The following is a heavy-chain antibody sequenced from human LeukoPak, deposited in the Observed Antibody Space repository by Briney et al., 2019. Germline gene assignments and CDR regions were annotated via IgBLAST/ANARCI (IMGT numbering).Heavy chain of an antibody. CDR2: IFYTASS. D-gene: IGHD4-17*01. V-gene: IGHV4-59*01. J-gene: IGHJ6*03. CDR1: GGSISIYY. Sequence: SETLSLTCTVSGGSISIYYWSWIRQPPGKGLEWIGYIFYTASSKYNPSLKSRVSISIDTSKKQFALKLSSVTAADTAVYFCATLYGDYGNHYYMDVWGKGTTVTVSS. CDR3: ATLYGDYGNHYYMDV.